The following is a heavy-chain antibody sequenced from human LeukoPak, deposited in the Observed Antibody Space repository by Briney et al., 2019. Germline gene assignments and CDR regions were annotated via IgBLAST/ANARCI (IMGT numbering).Heavy chain of an antibody. CDR1: GGSFNDYY. D-gene: IGHD7-27*01. CDR2: IKHGGST. CDR3: ARDTALPNWGSMFDF. Sequence: PSETLSLTCAVYGGSFNDYYWSWIRQPPGKGLEWIGEIKHGGSTNYNPSLKSRVTISVDTSKNQFSLKLNSVTAADTAVYYCARDTALPNWGSMFDFWGQGTLVTVSS. V-gene: IGHV4-34*01. J-gene: IGHJ4*02.